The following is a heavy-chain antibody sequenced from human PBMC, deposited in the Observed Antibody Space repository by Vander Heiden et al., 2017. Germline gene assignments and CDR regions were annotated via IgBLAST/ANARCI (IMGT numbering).Heavy chain of an antibody. D-gene: IGHD2-15*01. CDR1: GFPFSTSH. J-gene: IGHJ3*02. V-gene: IGHV3-48*02. CDR2: ISSSSSTM. CDR3: ATRYCNGGPCYRLDAFDI. Sequence: EVQLVESGGGLVQPGGSLRLSCAASGFPFSTSHMDWVRQAPGKGLEWLSYISSSSSTMYYADSVKGRFTISRDNAKNSLYLQMSSLRDEDTAVYYCATRYCNGGPCYRLDAFDIWGQGTMVTVAS.